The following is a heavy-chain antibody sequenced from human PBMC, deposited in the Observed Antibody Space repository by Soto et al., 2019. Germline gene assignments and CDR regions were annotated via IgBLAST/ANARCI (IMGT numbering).Heavy chain of an antibody. D-gene: IGHD3-9*01. V-gene: IGHV4-34*01. CDR3: ARDAITIDWIYYYYYMDV. CDR1: RGAFIGNY. J-gene: IGHJ6*03. CDR2: INHSGST. Sequence: SEPLSLTCAVNRGAFIGNYCSWLRQSPGKGLEWIGEINHSGSTNYNPSLKSRVTISVDTSKNQFSLKLSSVTAADTAVYYCARDAITIDWIYYYYYMDVWGKGTTVT.